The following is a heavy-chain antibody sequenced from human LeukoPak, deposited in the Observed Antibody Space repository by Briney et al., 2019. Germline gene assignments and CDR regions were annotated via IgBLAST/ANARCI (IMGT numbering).Heavy chain of an antibody. D-gene: IGHD1-26*01. CDR3: VRDRGRASVDY. Sequence: GGSLRLSCAASGFTFSSYWMSWVRQAPGKGLEWVANIKHDGSEENSVDSVKGRFTISRDNAKNSLYLQMNSLRAEDTAVYYCVRDRGRASVDYWGQGTQVTVSS. V-gene: IGHV3-7*01. J-gene: IGHJ4*02. CDR2: IKHDGSEE. CDR1: GFTFSSYW.